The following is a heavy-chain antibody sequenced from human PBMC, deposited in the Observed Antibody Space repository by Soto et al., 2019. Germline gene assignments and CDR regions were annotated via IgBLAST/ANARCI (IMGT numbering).Heavy chain of an antibody. CDR1: GFTFGSYK. J-gene: IGHJ4*02. CDR2: ITGSGDAT. Sequence: GGSLRLSCAASGFTFGSYKMSWVRQAPGKGLDWVSAITGSGDATSYTDSVKGRFTISRDNLKNTLYLQMNSLRAEGTTMYYCARDLGISGWVLGYWGQGTLVTVSS. D-gene: IGHD6-19*01. V-gene: IGHV3-23*01. CDR3: ARDLGISGWVLGY.